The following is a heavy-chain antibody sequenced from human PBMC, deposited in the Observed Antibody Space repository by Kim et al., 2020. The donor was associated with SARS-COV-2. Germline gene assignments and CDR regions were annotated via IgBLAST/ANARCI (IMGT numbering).Heavy chain of an antibody. CDR3: AKDYVGSYVVVYNYYGMDV. V-gene: IGHV3-23*01. CDR2: ISGSGGST. J-gene: IGHJ6*02. D-gene: IGHD1-26*01. CDR1: GFTFSNYA. Sequence: GGSLRLSCAASGFTFSNYAMSWVRQAPGKGLEWVSAISGSGGSTYYADSVKGRFTIPRDNSKNTLYLQMNSLRAEDTAVYYCAKDYVGSYVVVYNYYGMDVWGQGTTVTVSS.